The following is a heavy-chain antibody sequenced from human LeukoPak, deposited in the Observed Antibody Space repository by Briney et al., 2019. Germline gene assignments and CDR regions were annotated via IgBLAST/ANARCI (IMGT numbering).Heavy chain of an antibody. V-gene: IGHV3-23*01. Sequence: PGGSLRLSCAASAFTFSSYAMNWVRQAPGKGLEWVSVVSGSGGSTYYADSVKGRFTISRDNSKNTLYLQMNSLRAEDTAVYYCAKDKDDYGDHFDYWGQGTLVTVSS. D-gene: IGHD4-17*01. CDR3: AKDKDDYGDHFDY. CDR1: AFTFSSYA. J-gene: IGHJ4*02. CDR2: VSGSGGST.